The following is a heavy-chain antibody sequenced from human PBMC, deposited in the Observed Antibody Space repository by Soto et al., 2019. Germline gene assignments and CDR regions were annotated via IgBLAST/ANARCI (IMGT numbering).Heavy chain of an antibody. V-gene: IGHV4-30-2*01. D-gene: IGHD3-16*01. CDR1: GGSIGSGGYY. CDR3: ARGPPFH. CDR2: IYHSGST. Sequence: PSETLSLTCTVSGGSIGSGGYYWSWIRQPPGKGLEWIGYIYHSGSTYYNPSLKSRVTISVDRSKNQFSLKLSSVTAADTAVYYCARGPPFHWGQGTLVTVSS. J-gene: IGHJ4*02.